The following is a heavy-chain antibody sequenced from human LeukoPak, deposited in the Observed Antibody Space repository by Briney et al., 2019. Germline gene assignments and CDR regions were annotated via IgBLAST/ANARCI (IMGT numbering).Heavy chain of an antibody. CDR3: ARDDSSGYYSRAFDI. J-gene: IGHJ3*02. Sequence: SETLSLTCTLSSGSMSSYYWRWIRQPPERGREWIGHIYYSGSTNYNTSIKSRVIISVDTYKNQFSLKLSYVTAADTAVYYCARDDSSGYYSRAFDIWGQGTMVTVSS. D-gene: IGHD3-22*01. V-gene: IGHV4-59*01. CDR1: SGSMSSYY. CDR2: IYYSGST.